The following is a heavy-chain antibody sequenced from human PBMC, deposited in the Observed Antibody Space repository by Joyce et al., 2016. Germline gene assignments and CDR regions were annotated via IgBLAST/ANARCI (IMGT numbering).Heavy chain of an antibody. V-gene: IGHV3-33*01. CDR3: ARVRGGLIRAFDI. CDR1: GFSCRMYG. J-gene: IGHJ3*02. CDR2: SWYDGSNK. Sequence: QVQLVESGGGVVQPGRSLRLSCEASGFSCRMYGVHWFRQATGKGLEWGAVSWYDGSNKDYVDSVKDRFTISRDNSKNTLYLQMNSLRAEDTAVYYCARVRGGLIRAFDIWGQGTMVTVSS. D-gene: IGHD3/OR15-3a*01.